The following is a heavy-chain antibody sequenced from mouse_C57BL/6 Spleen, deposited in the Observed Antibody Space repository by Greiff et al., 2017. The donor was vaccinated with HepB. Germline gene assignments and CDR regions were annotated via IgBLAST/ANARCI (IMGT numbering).Heavy chain of an antibody. CDR1: GFTFTSYG. J-gene: IGHJ2*01. V-gene: IGHV5-6*01. Sequence: EVKLMESGGDLVKPGGSLKLSCAASGFTFTSYGMSWVRQTPDKRLEWVATIGSGGSYTYYPDSVKGRFTISRDNATNTLYLQMSRLTSEDTAVYYCARQDYGSSYGYYFDYWGQGTTLTVSS. D-gene: IGHD1-1*01. CDR3: ARQDYGSSYGYYFDY. CDR2: IGSGGSYT.